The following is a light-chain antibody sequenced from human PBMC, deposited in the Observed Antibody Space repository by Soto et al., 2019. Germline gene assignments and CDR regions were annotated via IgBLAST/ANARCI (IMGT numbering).Light chain of an antibody. CDR2: DAS. CDR1: QSVSSD. J-gene: IGKJ4*01. Sequence: IVLTQSPATLSVSPGERATLSCRASQSVSSDVAWCQQRPGQAPRLLIYDASTRATGIPARFSGSGSGTEFTLTISSLQSEDFASYYCQQSNNWPLTFGGGTKVEVK. CDR3: QQSNNWPLT. V-gene: IGKV3-15*01.